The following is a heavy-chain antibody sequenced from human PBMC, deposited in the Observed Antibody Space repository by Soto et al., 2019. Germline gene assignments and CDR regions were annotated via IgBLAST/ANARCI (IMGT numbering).Heavy chain of an antibody. CDR3: ARDILGYCSSTSCSENFDY. J-gene: IGHJ4*02. V-gene: IGHV1-69*01. D-gene: IGHD2-2*03. CDR1: GGTFSSYA. CDR2: IIPIFGTA. Sequence: VQLVQSGAEVKKPGSSVKVSCKASGGTFSSYAISWVRQAPGQGLEWMGGIIPIFGTANYAQKFQGRVTITADESTSTAYMELSSLRSEDTAVYYCARDILGYCSSTSCSENFDYWGQGTLVTVSS.